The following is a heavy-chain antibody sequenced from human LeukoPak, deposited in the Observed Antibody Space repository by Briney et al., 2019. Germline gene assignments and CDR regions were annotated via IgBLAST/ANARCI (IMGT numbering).Heavy chain of an antibody. D-gene: IGHD3-10*01. CDR1: GGSISSSSYY. V-gene: IGHV4-39*01. J-gene: IGHJ4*02. CDR2: IYYSGST. Sequence: SETLSLTCTVSGGSISSSSYYWGWIRQPPGKGLEWIGSIYYSGSTYYNPSLKSRVTISVDTSKNQFSLKLSSGTAADTAVYYCARHRRMGSGINHIDYWGQGTLVTVSS. CDR3: ARHRRMGSGINHIDY.